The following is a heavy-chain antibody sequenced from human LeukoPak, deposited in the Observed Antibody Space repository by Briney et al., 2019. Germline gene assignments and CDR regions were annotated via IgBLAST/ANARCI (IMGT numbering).Heavy chain of an antibody. CDR2: IKQDGSEK. J-gene: IGHJ6*02. CDR1: GFTFSDYY. CDR3: ARSGEDVWGSYKEYGMDV. V-gene: IGHV3-7*01. Sequence: SGGSLRLSCAASGFTFSDYYMSWLRQAPGKGLEWVANIKQDGSEKYYVDSVKGRFTISRDNAKNSLYLQMNSLRAEDTAVYYCARSGEDVWGSYKEYGMDVWGQGTTVTVSS. D-gene: IGHD3-16*01.